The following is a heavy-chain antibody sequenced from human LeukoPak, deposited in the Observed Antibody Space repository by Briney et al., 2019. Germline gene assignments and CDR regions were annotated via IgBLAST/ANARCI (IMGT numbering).Heavy chain of an antibody. CDR2: IYYSGST. V-gene: IGHV4-59*12. CDR1: GGSISSYY. J-gene: IGHJ4*02. Sequence: SETLSLTCTVSGGSISSYYWSWIRQPPGKGLEWIGYIYYSGSTNYNPSLKSRVTISVDTSKNQFSLKLSSVTAADTAVYYCARGVRRRFLEWLLYPFYFDYWGQGTLVTVSS. CDR3: ARGVRRRFLEWLLYPFYFDY. D-gene: IGHD3-3*01.